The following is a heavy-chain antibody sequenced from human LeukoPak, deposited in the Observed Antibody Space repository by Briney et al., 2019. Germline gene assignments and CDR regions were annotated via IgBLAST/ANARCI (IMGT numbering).Heavy chain of an antibody. J-gene: IGHJ3*02. CDR3: TTVNPGLRYLFSDAFDI. CDR1: GFTFSNAW. CDR2: IKSKTDGGTT. V-gene: IGHV3-15*01. D-gene: IGHD3-9*01. Sequence: PGGSLRLSCAASGFTFSNAWMSWVRQAPGKGLEWVGRIKSKTDGGTTDYAAPVKGRFTISRDDSKNTLYLQMNSLKTEDTAVYYCTTVNPGLRYLFSDAFDIWGQGTMVTVSS.